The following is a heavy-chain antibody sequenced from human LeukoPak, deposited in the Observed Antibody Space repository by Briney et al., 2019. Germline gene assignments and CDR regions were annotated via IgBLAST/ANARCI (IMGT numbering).Heavy chain of an antibody. CDR3: ARGKRSPYYFDY. CDR1: GGSISSSSYY. CDR2: IYYSGST. Sequence: SETLSLTCTVSGGSISSSSYYWGWIRQPPGKGLEWIGSIYYSGSTYYNPSLKSRVTISVDTSKNQFSLKLSSVTAADTAVYYCARGKRSPYYFDYWGQGTLVTVSS. J-gene: IGHJ4*02. V-gene: IGHV4-39*07.